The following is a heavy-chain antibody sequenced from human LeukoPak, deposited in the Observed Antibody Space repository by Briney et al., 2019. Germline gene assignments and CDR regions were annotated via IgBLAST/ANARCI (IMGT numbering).Heavy chain of an antibody. V-gene: IGHV3-23*01. CDR1: GFTFSSYA. CDR2: ISGSGGST. CDR3: ARPIVVVPAAIGNWFDP. J-gene: IGHJ5*02. Sequence: GGFLRLSCAASGFTFSSYAMSWVRQAPGKGLEWVSAISGSGGSTYYADSVKGRFTISRDNSKNTLYLQMNSLRAEDTAVYYCARPIVVVPAAIGNWFDPWGQGTLVTVSS. D-gene: IGHD2-2*02.